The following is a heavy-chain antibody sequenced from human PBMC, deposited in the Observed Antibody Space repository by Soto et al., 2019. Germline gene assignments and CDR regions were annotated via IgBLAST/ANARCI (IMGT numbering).Heavy chain of an antibody. J-gene: IGHJ6*03. CDR2: IIPIFGTA. CDR1: GGTFSSYA. Sequence: GASVKVSCKASGGTFSSYAISWVRQAPGQGLEWMGGIIPIFGTANYAQKFQGRVTITADESTSTAYMELSSLRSDDTAVYYCARDSGSPIYYYYYMDVWGKGTTVTVSS. CDR3: ARDSGSPIYYYYYMDV. D-gene: IGHD1-26*01. V-gene: IGHV1-69*13.